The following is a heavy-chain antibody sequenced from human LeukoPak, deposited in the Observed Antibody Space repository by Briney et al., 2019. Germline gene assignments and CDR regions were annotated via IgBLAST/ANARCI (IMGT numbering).Heavy chain of an antibody. CDR3: ARGGGLDV. CDR1: GFTFSNYW. V-gene: IGHV3-7*03. J-gene: IGHJ6*02. D-gene: IGHD3-16*01. Sequence: TGGSLRLSCAASGFTFSNYWINWVRQAPGKGLEWVASINHNGNVNYYVDSVKGRFTISRDNAKNSLYLQMSNLRAEDTAVYFCARGGGLDVWGQGATVTVSS. CDR2: INHNGNVN.